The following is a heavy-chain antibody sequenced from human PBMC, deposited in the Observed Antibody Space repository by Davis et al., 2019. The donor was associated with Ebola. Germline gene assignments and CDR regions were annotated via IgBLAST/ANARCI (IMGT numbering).Heavy chain of an antibody. D-gene: IGHD6-13*01. J-gene: IGHJ5*02. Sequence: MPSETLSLTCAVYGGSFSGYYWSWIRQPPGKGLEWIGEINHSGSTNYNPSLKSRVTISVDTSKNQFSLKLSSVTAADAAVYYCARHRAAGWFDPWGQGTLVTVSS. CDR3: ARHRAAGWFDP. V-gene: IGHV4-34*01. CDR2: INHSGST. CDR1: GGSFSGYY.